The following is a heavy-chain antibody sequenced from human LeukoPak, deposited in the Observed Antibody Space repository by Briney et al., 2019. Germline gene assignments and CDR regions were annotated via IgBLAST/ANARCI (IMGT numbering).Heavy chain of an antibody. CDR2: IKSKADGGTP. V-gene: IGHV3-15*01. CDR3: PTGGRCVGGSCYSGGLAP. J-gene: IGHJ5*02. D-gene: IGHD2-15*01. Sequence: PGGSLRLSCAASGFTFSHAWMSWVRQAPGKGLEWVGRIKSKADGGTPDYAAPVKGRFAISRDDSKAMLYLQMNSLKTEDTAVYYWPTGGRCVGGSCYSGGLAPGARGPLVTFSS. CDR1: GFTFSHAW.